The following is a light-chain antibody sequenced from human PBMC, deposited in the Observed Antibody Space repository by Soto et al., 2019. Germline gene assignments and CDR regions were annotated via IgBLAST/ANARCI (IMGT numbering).Light chain of an antibody. V-gene: IGKV3-20*01. CDR1: QSVAAGY. Sequence: EIVLTQSPGTLSLSPVERATLSCMASQSVAAGYFAWYQQKPGQAPRLLIYETSSRTTGIPDRFSGSGSGTDFTLTISRLEPEDFAVNYCQQYNGWPITFGQGTRLEIK. CDR3: QQYNGWPIT. J-gene: IGKJ5*01. CDR2: ETS.